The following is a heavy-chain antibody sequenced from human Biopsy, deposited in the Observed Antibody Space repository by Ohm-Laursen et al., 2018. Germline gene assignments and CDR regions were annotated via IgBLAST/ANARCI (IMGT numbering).Heavy chain of an antibody. CDR1: GFTFSNYA. Sequence: SLSLSCAASGFTFSNYAMSWVRQAPGKGLEWLSTISGSGATPYYADSVKGRFTISRDNSKNTLYLQMNSLRAEDTAVYYCARPNLREWELHNAFDIWGQGTMVTVSS. J-gene: IGHJ3*02. D-gene: IGHD1-26*01. V-gene: IGHV3-23*01. CDR2: ISGSGATP. CDR3: ARPNLREWELHNAFDI.